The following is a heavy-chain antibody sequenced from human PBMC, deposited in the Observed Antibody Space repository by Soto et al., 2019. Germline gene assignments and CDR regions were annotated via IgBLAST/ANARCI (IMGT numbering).Heavy chain of an antibody. J-gene: IGHJ3*02. Sequence: QVQLVQSGAEVKKPGASVKVSCKASDYTFTNYGISWVRQAPGQGLEWMGWISAYNGNTNYAQKLQGRVTMTTDTSTGTAYMELRSLRSDDTAVYYCARSSSGPPPDAFDIWGQGTMVTVSS. CDR2: ISAYNGNT. D-gene: IGHD6-19*01. V-gene: IGHV1-18*01. CDR1: DYTFTNYG. CDR3: ARSSSGPPPDAFDI.